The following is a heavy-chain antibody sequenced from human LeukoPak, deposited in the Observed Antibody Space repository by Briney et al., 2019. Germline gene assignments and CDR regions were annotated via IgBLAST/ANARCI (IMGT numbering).Heavy chain of an antibody. CDR3: VKLRNDAGLEY. CDR1: GFIFSNYW. J-gene: IGHJ4*02. CDR2: INEGGSEK. D-gene: IGHD1-1*01. V-gene: IGHV3-7*03. Sequence: GGSLRLNCEPSGFIFSNYWMSWVRQAPGKRLDSVANINEGGSEKYYLDSVKGRFTISRDNARDSLYLQMDSLRVEDTAVYYCVKLRNDAGLEYWGQGTLVTVSS.